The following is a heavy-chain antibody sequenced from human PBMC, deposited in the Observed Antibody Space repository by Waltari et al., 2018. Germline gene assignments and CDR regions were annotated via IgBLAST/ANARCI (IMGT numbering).Heavy chain of an antibody. V-gene: IGHV4-39*07. J-gene: IGHJ4*02. CDR1: GCSISRSSYY. CDR2: IYYSGST. Sequence: QLQLQESGPGLVKPSETLSLTCTVSGCSISRSSYYWGWIRQPPGKGLEWIGSIYYSGSTYYNPSLKSRVTISVDTSKNQFSLKLSSVTAADTAVYYCAISYGSGSYQVYWGQGTLVTVSS. CDR3: AISYGSGSYQVY. D-gene: IGHD3-10*01.